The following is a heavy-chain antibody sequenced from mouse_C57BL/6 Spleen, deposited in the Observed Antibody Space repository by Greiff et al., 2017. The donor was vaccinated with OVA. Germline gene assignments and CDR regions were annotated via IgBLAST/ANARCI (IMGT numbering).Heavy chain of an antibody. CDR2: ISYDGSN. CDR3: AREAPTSYGYAMDY. V-gene: IGHV3-6*01. CDR1: GYSITSGYY. Sequence: ESGPGLVKPSQSLSLTCSVTGYSITSGYYWNWIRQFPGNKLEWMGYISYDGSNNYNPSLKNRISITRDTSKNQFFLKLNSVTTEDTATYYCAREAPTSYGYAMDYWGQGTSVTVSS. J-gene: IGHJ4*01. D-gene: IGHD2-12*01.